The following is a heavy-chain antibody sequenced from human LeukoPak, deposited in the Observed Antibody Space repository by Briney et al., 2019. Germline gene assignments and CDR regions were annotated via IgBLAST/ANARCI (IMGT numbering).Heavy chain of an antibody. CDR3: ARDSYNWNVDAFDP. V-gene: IGHV4-34*01. Sequence: RPSETLSLTCVVYGGSFSGDYWSWIRQPPGKGLEWIGEIHHSGSTNYNPSLTSRVTISVDTSKNQISLKLSSVTAADTALYYCARDSYNWNVDAFDPWGQGTLVTVSS. D-gene: IGHD1-20*01. J-gene: IGHJ5*02. CDR1: GGSFSGDY. CDR2: IHHSGST.